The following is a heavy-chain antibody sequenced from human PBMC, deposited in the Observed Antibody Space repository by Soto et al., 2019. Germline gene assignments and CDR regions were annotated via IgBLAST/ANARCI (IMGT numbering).Heavy chain of an antibody. D-gene: IGHD6-25*01. Sequence: EVQLVESGGGLVQPGGSLTLSCAASAFAFSSYWMTWVRQAPGKGLEWVANIIKDGSQRSYLDSVRGRFTISRDNSKNSLYLQMNSLRAEDTALYFCARDVSPGSSGLYFDAFDMWGQGTMVTVSS. CDR3: ARDVSPGSSGLYFDAFDM. J-gene: IGHJ3*02. V-gene: IGHV3-7*05. CDR1: AFAFSSYW. CDR2: IIKDGSQR.